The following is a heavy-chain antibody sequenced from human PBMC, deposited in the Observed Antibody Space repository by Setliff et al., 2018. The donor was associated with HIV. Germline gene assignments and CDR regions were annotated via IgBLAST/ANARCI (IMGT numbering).Heavy chain of an antibody. V-gene: IGHV1-69*05. Sequence: SVKVSCKASGVTFSNYAISWVRQAPGQGLEWMGGIIPIFGTANYAQKFQGRVTITTDESTIAAYMELSSLRSEDTAVYYCARDTGQQLVGFDIWGQGTMVTVSS. D-gene: IGHD6-13*01. CDR2: IIPIFGTA. J-gene: IGHJ3*02. CDR1: GVTFSNYA. CDR3: ARDTGQQLVGFDI.